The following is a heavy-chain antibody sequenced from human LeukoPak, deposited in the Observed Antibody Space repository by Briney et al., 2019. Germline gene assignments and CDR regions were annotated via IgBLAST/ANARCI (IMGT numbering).Heavy chain of an antibody. D-gene: IGHD1-1*01. V-gene: IGHV4-34*01. CDR3: AIVSWSLFDY. CDR1: GGSFSGYY. J-gene: IGHJ4*02. CDR2: INHSGST. Sequence: PSETLSLTCAVYGGSFSGYYWSWIRQPPGKGLEWIGEINHSGSTNYNPSLKSRVTISVDTSKNQFSLKLSSVTAADTAVYYCAIVSWSLFDYWGQGTLVTVSS.